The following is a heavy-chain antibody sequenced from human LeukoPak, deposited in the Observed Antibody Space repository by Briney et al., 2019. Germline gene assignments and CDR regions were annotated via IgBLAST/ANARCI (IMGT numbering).Heavy chain of an antibody. D-gene: IGHD2-2*01. J-gene: IGHJ4*02. Sequence: ETLSLTCTVSGGSISSYYWSWIRQPAGKGLEWVSAISGSGGSTYYADSVKGRFTISRDNSKNTLYLQMNSLRAEDTAVYYCAKDEDCSSTGCSHDYWGQGTLVTVSS. CDR3: AKDEDCSSTGCSHDY. CDR2: ISGSGGST. CDR1: GGSISSYY. V-gene: IGHV3-23*01.